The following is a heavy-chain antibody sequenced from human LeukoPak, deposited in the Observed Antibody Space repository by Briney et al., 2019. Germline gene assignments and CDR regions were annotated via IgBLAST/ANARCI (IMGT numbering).Heavy chain of an antibody. J-gene: IGHJ5*02. CDR2: IYHTGST. CDR3: ARVRTSTNLNWFDP. CDR1: GGSISTTNW. Sequence: SETLSLTCAVSGGSISTTNWWNWVRQPPGKGLEWIGEIYHTGSTNYNPSLKSRVTISVDKSKNQFSLKLSSVTAADTAVYYCARVRTSTNLNWFDPWGQGTLVTVSS. V-gene: IGHV4-4*02. D-gene: IGHD2-2*01.